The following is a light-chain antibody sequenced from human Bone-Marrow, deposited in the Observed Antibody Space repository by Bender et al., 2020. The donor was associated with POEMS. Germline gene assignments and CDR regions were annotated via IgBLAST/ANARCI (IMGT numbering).Light chain of an antibody. CDR2: END. J-gene: IGLJ3*02. Sequence: NFILTQMHSVSESPGKTVTISCTGSGGGIATNYVQWYQQRPGSAPRTVIYENDRRPSGVPDRFSGSIDSSSNSASLTISGLKTEDEGDYYCQSYDDSIWVFGGGTKLTVL. V-gene: IGLV6-57*02. CDR1: GGGIATNY. CDR3: QSYDDSIWV.